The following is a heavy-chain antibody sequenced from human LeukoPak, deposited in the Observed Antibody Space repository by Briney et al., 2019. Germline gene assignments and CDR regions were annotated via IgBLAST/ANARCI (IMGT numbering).Heavy chain of an antibody. CDR2: IWYDGSNK. V-gene: IGHV3-33*01. CDR1: GFTFSSYG. CDR3: VRGRGSYGWFDP. J-gene: IGHJ5*02. Sequence: PGGSLRLSCAASGFTFSSYGMHWVRQAPGKGLEWLADIWYDGSNKYYADSVKGRFTISRDNSKNTVDLQMNSLRGEDTAVYYCVRGRGSYGWFDPWGQGTLVTVSS. D-gene: IGHD3-10*01.